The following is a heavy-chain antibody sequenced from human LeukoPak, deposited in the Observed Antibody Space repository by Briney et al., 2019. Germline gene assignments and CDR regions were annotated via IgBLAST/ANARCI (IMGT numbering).Heavy chain of an antibody. CDR2: IYYSGST. CDR1: GGSISSSSYY. D-gene: IGHD1-26*01. Sequence: SETLSLTCTVSGGSISSSSYYWGWIRQPPGKGLEWIGTIYYSGSTYYNPSLKSRVTISVNTSKNQFSLKLSSVTAADTAVYYCARQGSGNYLSPVNYWGQGTLVTVSS. V-gene: IGHV4-39*01. CDR3: ARQGSGNYLSPVNY. J-gene: IGHJ4*02.